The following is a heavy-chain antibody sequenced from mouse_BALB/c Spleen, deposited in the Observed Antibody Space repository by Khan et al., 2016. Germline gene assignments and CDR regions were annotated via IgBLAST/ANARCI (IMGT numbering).Heavy chain of an antibody. CDR3: TREGYYPY. V-gene: IGHV14-3*02. Sequence: VQLQQSGAELVKPGASVKLSCTASGFNIKDTYMHWVKQRPEQGLEWIGRIDPANVNTKYDPKFQGKATITADTSSNTAYLQLSSLKSEDTAVYYCTREGYYPYWGQVTTLTVSS. D-gene: IGHD2-3*01. CDR1: GFNIKDTY. CDR2: IDPANVNT. J-gene: IGHJ2*01.